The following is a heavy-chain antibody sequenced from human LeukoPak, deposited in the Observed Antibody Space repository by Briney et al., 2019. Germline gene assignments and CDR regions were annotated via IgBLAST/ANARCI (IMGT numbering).Heavy chain of an antibody. CDR1: GYTFTSYY. CDR3: VIGGIAVAGFDY. CDR2: INPSGTST. J-gene: IGHJ4*02. V-gene: IGHV1-46*01. Sequence: ASVKVSCKASGYTFTSYYMHWVRQAPGQGLEWMGIINPSGTSTSYAQKFQGRVTMTRDTSTSTAYMELRSLRSDDTAVYYCVIGGIAVAGFDYWGQGTLVTVSS. D-gene: IGHD6-19*01.